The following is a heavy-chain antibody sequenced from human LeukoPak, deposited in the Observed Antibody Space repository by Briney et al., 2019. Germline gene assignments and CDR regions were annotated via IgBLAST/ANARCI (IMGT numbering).Heavy chain of an antibody. Sequence: GASGKLSCTASGSTFTSYGISWVRQAPGQGLGWRGWSSAYNGNTKYAHKHTGRGTMTTDTSTSTAYMELRSLRSDDTAVYYCARDLYTYYYDSSGYPPHNPFDYWGQGTLVTVSS. CDR2: SSAYNGNT. V-gene: IGHV1-18*01. D-gene: IGHD3-22*01. CDR1: GSTFTSYG. CDR3: ARDLYTYYYDSSGYPPHNPFDY. J-gene: IGHJ4*02.